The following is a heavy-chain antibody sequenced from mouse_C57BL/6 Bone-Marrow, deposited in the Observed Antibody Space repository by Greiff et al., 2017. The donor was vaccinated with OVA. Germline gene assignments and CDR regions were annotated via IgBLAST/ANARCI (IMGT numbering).Heavy chain of an antibody. CDR1: GFTFSSYA. D-gene: IGHD2-5*01. J-gene: IGHJ1*03. CDR2: ISSGGDYI. V-gene: IGHV5-9-1*02. Sequence: EVQVVESGEGLVKPGGSLKLSCAASGFTFSSYAMSWVRQTPEKRLEWVAYISSGGDYIYYADTVKGRFTISRDNARNPLYLQMSSLKCEDTAMYYCTREKYSNYCYFEVWGTETTGTVSS. CDR3: TREKYSNYCYFEV.